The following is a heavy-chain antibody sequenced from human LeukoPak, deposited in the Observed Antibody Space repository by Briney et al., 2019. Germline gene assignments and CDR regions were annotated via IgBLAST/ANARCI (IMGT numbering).Heavy chain of an antibody. D-gene: IGHD1-26*01. Sequence: GGSLRLSCAASGFTFSNYAMSWVRQAPGKGLEWVSAISGSGGNTYYADSVKGRFTISRDNSKNTLYLQMNSLRAEDTAVYYCAKLIRRELRRSDAFDIWGQGTMVTVSS. CDR1: GFTFSNYA. CDR3: AKLIRRELRRSDAFDI. CDR2: ISGSGGNT. V-gene: IGHV3-23*01. J-gene: IGHJ3*02.